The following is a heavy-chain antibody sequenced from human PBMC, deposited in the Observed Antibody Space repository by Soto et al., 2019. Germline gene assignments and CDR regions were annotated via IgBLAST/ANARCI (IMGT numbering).Heavy chain of an antibody. CDR2: IIPILGIA. CDR3: AEAIAAAGPFDY. D-gene: IGHD6-13*01. Sequence: QVQLVQSGAEVKKPGSSVKVSCKASGGTFSSYTISWVRQAPGQGLEWMGRIIPILGIANYAQKFQGRVTITADKSTSTAYMVLSSLRSEDTAVYYCAEAIAAAGPFDYWGQGTLVTVSS. J-gene: IGHJ4*02. V-gene: IGHV1-69*02. CDR1: GGTFSSYT.